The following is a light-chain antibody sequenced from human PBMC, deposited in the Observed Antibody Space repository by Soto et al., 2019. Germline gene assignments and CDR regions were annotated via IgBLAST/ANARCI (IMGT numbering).Light chain of an antibody. V-gene: IGLV2-14*01. J-gene: IGLJ1*01. CDR1: SSDVGGYDY. CDR2: EVN. Sequence: QSALTQPASVSGSPGQSVTISCTGTSSDVGGYDYVSWYQQHPGTAPKLILYEVNNRPSGVSNRFSGSKSGNTASLIISGLQTEDEANYYCSAYKTSNPLIFGTGTKVTVL. CDR3: SAYKTSNPLI.